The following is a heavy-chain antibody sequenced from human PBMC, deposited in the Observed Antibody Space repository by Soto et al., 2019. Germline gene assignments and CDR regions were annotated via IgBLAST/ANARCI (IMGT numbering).Heavy chain of an antibody. CDR1: GYTFSSHG. Sequence: QVQLVQSGTEVKKPGASVKVSCKASGYTFSSHGINWVRQAPGQGPEWMGWISAYNGNTNYAQKVQGRVTMSTDTSTSTAYMELRSLRSDDTAVYYCARSRYCSGGSCPLNFDYWGQGTLVSVS. J-gene: IGHJ4*02. CDR3: ARSRYCSGGSCPLNFDY. CDR2: ISAYNGNT. D-gene: IGHD2-15*01. V-gene: IGHV1-18*01.